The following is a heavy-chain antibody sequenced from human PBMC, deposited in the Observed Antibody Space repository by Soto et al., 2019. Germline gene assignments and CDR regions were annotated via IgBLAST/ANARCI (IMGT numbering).Heavy chain of an antibody. J-gene: IGHJ6*02. CDR2: IYPGDSDT. CDR3: AASIFYQGMHD. Sequence: GESLKISCKGSGYTFTNYWIGWVRQMPGKGPEWMGIIYPGDSDTNYNPSFQGQVTISDDKSITNTYLQWSSLKDADXTVYXCAASIFYQGMHDWGQETXVTVSS. V-gene: IGHV5-51*01. CDR1: GYTFTNYW.